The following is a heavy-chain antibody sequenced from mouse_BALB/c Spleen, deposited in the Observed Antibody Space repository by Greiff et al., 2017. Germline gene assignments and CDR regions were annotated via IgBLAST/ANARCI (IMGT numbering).Heavy chain of an antibody. CDR3: ARASNDYGAWFAY. J-gene: IGHJ3*01. CDR1: GFSLTSYG. Sequence: VQLQQSGPGLVAPSQSLSITCTVSGFSLTSYGVHWVRQPPGKGLEWLGVIWAGGSTNYNSALMSRLSISKDNSKSQVFLKMNSLQTDDTAMYYCARASNDYGAWFAYWGQGTLVTVSA. D-gene: IGHD2-4*01. V-gene: IGHV2-9*02. CDR2: IWAGGST.